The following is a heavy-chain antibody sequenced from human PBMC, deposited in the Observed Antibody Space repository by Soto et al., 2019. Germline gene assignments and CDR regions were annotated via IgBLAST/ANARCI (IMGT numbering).Heavy chain of an antibody. V-gene: IGHV3-11*05. D-gene: IGHD3-3*01. CDR3: AKTRVADSCDYFDH. CDR1: GFSFGDSY. CDR2: ISGGSSYT. Sequence: QVQLVESGGGLVKPGGSLRLSCAASGFSFGDSYMSWIRQSAGKGLEWLSYISGGSSYTKYAESVKGRFTISRDNARRSLFLHVNGLRADDTAIYYCAKTRVADSCDYFDHGGQGTMVTVSS. J-gene: IGHJ4*02.